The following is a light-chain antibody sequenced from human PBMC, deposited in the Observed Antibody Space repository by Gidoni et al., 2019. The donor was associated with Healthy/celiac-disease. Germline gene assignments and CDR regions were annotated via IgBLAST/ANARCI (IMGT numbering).Light chain of an antibody. CDR1: QSIISY. CDR2: AAS. CDR3: QQSYSTLLT. Sequence: DIQMTQSPSSLSASVGDRVTITCRASQSIISYLNWYQQKPGKAPKLLIYAASRLQSGVPSRFSGSGSGTDFTLTISSLQPEDFATYYCQQSYSTLLTCGGGTKVEIK. V-gene: IGKV1-39*01. J-gene: IGKJ4*01.